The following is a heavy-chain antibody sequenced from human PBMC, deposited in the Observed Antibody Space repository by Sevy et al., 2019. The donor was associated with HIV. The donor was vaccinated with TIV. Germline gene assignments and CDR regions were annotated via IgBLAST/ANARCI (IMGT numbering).Heavy chain of an antibody. V-gene: IGHV1-18*04. CDR2: ISAYNGNT. CDR3: ARVPQGAVAGNYFQH. Sequence: ASVKVSCKASGYTFTSYGISWVRQAPGQGLEWMGWISAYNGNTNYAQKLQGRVTMTTDTSTSTAYMELRSLRSDDTAVYYCARVPQGAVAGNYFQHWGQGTLVTVSS. J-gene: IGHJ1*01. D-gene: IGHD6-19*01. CDR1: GYTFTSYG.